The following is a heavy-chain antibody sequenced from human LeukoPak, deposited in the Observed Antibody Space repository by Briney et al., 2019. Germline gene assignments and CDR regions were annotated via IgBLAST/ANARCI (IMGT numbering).Heavy chain of an antibody. Sequence: ASVKVSCKASGYTFTSYYMHWVRQAPGQGLEWMGWVSVFNNENRHCAQKFQDRVTLTTDTSTSTAYMELRSLRSDDTAVYYCVRDSSPFAYWGQGTLVTVSS. CDR1: GYTFTSYY. V-gene: IGHV1-18*04. CDR2: VSVFNNENR. J-gene: IGHJ4*02. CDR3: VRDSSPFAY. D-gene: IGHD2-2*01.